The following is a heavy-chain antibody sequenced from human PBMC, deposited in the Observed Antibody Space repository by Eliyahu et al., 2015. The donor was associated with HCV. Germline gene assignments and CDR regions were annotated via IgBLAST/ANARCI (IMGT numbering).Heavy chain of an antibody. D-gene: IGHD1-7*01. J-gene: IGHJ3*02. CDR1: GGSISNYY. CDR2: IYYSGST. CDR3: ARGLELTPDAFDI. V-gene: IGHV4-59*08. Sequence: QVQLQESGPGLVKPSETLSLTCTVSGGSISNYYWSCIRQPPGKGLEWIGYIYYSGSTTYNPSLNSRVTISVDTSKNQFSLKLSSVTAADTAVYYCARGLELTPDAFDIWGQGTMVTVSS.